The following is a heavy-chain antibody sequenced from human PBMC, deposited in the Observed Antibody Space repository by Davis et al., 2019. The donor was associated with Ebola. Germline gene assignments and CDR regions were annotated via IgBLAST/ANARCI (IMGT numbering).Heavy chain of an antibody. Sequence: GESLKISCAASGFTFSSYWMSWVRQAPGKGLEWVANIKQAGSEKYYVDSVKGRFTISRDNAKNSLYLQMNSLGAEDTAVYYCAREEGGLLLFRELLNGPSSYFDYWGQGTLVTVSS. D-gene: IGHD3-10*01. CDR1: GFTFSSYW. CDR3: AREEGGLLLFRELLNGPSSYFDY. J-gene: IGHJ4*02. CDR2: IKQAGSEK. V-gene: IGHV3-7*01.